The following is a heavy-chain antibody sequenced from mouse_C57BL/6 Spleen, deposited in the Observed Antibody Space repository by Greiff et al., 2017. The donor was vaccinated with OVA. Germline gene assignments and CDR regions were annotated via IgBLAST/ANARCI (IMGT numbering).Heavy chain of an antibody. CDR2: IDPSESYT. J-gene: IGHJ2*01. CDR3: ARRTVVARGDYFDY. D-gene: IGHD1-1*01. Sequence: QVQLQQPGAELVMPGASVKLSCKASGYTFTSYWMHWVKQRPGQGLEWIGEIDPSESYTNYNQKFKGKSTLTVDKSSSTAYMQLSSLTSEDSAVYYCARRTVVARGDYFDYWGQGTTLTVSS. V-gene: IGHV1-69*01. CDR1: GYTFTSYW.